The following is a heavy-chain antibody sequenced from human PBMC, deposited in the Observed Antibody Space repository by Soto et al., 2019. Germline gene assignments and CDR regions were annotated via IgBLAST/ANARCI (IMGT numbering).Heavy chain of an antibody. CDR2: ISSSSSYI. Sequence: GSLRLSCAASGFTFSSYSMNWVRQAPGKGLEWVSSISSSSSYIYYADSVKGRFTISRDNAKNSLYLQMNSLRAEDTAVYYCARVLRYFDWTGMDVWGQGTTVTVS. J-gene: IGHJ6*02. CDR3: ARVLRYFDWTGMDV. CDR1: GFTFSSYS. V-gene: IGHV3-21*01. D-gene: IGHD3-9*01.